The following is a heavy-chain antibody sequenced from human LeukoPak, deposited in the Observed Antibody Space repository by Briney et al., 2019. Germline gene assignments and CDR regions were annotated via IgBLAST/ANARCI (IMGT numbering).Heavy chain of an antibody. CDR2: IYPGDSDT. V-gene: IGHV5-51*01. D-gene: IGHD3-22*01. J-gene: IGHJ5*02. Sequence: GESLKISCKGSGYSFTSYWIGWVRQMPGKGLEWMGIIYPGDSDTRYSPSFQGQVTISADKSISTAYLQWSSPKASDCAMYYCARGGNYYDSSGLGVNWFDPWGQGTLVTVSS. CDR3: ARGGNYYDSSGLGVNWFDP. CDR1: GYSFTSYW.